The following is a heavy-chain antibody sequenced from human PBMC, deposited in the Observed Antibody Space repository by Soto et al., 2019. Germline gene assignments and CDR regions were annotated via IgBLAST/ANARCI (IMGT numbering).Heavy chain of an antibody. CDR1: GYSFTSYW. D-gene: IGHD6-6*01. V-gene: IGHV5-10-1*01. Sequence: GESLKISCKGSGYSFTSYWISWVRQMPGKGLEWMGRIDPSDSYTNYSPSFQGHVTISADKSISTAYLQWSSLKASDTAMYYCARYSSSSRVCYYGMDVWGQGTTVTVSS. CDR3: ARYSSSSRVCYYGMDV. J-gene: IGHJ6*02. CDR2: IDPSDSYT.